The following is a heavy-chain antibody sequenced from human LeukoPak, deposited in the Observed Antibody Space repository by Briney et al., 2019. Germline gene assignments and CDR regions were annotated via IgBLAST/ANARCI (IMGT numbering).Heavy chain of an antibody. J-gene: IGHJ6*02. CDR1: GFTFSSYS. CDR3: ARDRITMVRGDYYYYGMDV. D-gene: IGHD3-10*01. Sequence: GGSLRLSCAASGFTFSSYSMNWVRQAPGKGLEWVSSISSSSSYIYYADSVKGRFTISRDNAKTSLYLQMNSLRAEDTAVYYCARDRITMVRGDYYYYGMDVWGQGTTVTVSS. CDR2: ISSSSSYI. V-gene: IGHV3-21*01.